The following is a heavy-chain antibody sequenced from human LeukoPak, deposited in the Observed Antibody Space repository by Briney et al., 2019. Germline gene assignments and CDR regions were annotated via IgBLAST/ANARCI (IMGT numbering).Heavy chain of an antibody. CDR1: GCTFSSSG. V-gene: IGHV3-33*01. Sequence: GGPLRLTCAASGCTFSSSGMHWVRQAPGKGLEWVGAICYGGTNKNYADSVKGRFTISRDNSENPLYLQMNSLRADDTAVYYCARDYAGSGSYYSFLSWGQGALVTVSS. CDR2: ICYGGTNK. D-gene: IGHD3-10*01. CDR3: ARDYAGSGSYYSFLS. J-gene: IGHJ4*02.